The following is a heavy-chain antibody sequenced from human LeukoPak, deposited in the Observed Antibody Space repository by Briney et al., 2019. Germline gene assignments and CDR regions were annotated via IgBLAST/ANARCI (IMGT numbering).Heavy chain of an antibody. J-gene: IGHJ4*02. CDR1: GGTFSSYA. CDR3: ARSQNYYDSSGYSNY. D-gene: IGHD3-22*01. CDR2: IIPIFGTA. Sequence: SVKVSCKASGGTFSSYAISWVRQAPGQGLEWMGGIIPIFGTANYAQKFQGRVTITTDESTSTAYMELSSLRSEDTAVYYCARSQNYYDSSGYSNYWGQGTLVTVSS. V-gene: IGHV1-69*05.